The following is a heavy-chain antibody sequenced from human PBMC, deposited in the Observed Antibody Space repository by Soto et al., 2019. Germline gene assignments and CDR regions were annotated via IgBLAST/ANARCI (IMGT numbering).Heavy chain of an antibody. CDR1: GFTFSSYA. J-gene: IGHJ4*02. CDR3: AKSPGMYYYDSSGYYHYDY. D-gene: IGHD3-22*01. Sequence: GGSLRLSCAASGFTFSSYAMSWVRQAPGKGLDWVSAISGSGVSTYYADSVKGRFTISRDNSKNTLYLQMNSLRAEDTAVYCCAKSPGMYYYDSSGYYHYDYWGQGTLVTVSS. V-gene: IGHV3-23*01. CDR2: ISGSGVST.